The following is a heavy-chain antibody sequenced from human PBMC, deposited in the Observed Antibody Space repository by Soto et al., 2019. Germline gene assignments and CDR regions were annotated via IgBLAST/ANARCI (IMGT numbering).Heavy chain of an antibody. D-gene: IGHD1-1*01. V-gene: IGHV4-31*03. CDR3: AREGGYNQRYYFDY. J-gene: IGHJ4*02. CDR1: GGSISSGGYY. CDR2: IYYSGST. Sequence: PSEPLSLTCTLSGGSISSGGYYWSWIRQHTGKGLEWIGYIYYSGSTYYNPSLKSRVTISVDTSKNQFSLKLSSVTAADTAVYYCAREGGYNQRYYFDYWGQGTLVTVSS.